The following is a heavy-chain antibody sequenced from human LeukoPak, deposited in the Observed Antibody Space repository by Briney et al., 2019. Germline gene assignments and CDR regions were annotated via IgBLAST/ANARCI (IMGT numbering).Heavy chain of an antibody. D-gene: IGHD3-3*01. CDR2: IYHSGST. J-gene: IGHJ5*02. CDR3: ARELLPYDFWSGPRFDP. CDR1: GGSISSSNW. Sequence: PSGTLSLTCAVSGGSISSSNWWSWVRQPPGKGLEWIGEIYHSGSTNYNPSLKSRVTISVDKSKNQFSLKLSSVTAADTAVYYCARELLPYDFWSGPRFDPWGQGTLVTVSS. V-gene: IGHV4-4*02.